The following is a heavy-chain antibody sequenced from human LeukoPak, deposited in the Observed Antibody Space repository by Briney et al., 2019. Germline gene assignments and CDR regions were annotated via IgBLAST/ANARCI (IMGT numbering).Heavy chain of an antibody. CDR3: ARGAYYDFWSGLYNWFDP. CDR1: GYSFTSYW. CDR2: IYPGDSDT. V-gene: IGHV5-51*01. Sequence: GESLKISCKGSGYSFTSYWIGWVRQMPGKGLEWMGIIYPGDSDTRYSPSFQGQVTISADKSISTAYLQWSSLKASDTAMHYCARGAYYDFWSGLYNWFDPWGQGTLVTVSS. D-gene: IGHD3-3*01. J-gene: IGHJ5*02.